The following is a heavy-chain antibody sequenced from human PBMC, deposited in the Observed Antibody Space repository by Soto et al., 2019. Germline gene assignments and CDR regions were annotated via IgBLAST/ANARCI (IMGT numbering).Heavy chain of an antibody. J-gene: IGHJ4*02. CDR1: GFTVSSNY. CDR2: IYSGGST. CDR3: ARGAAGTLPTCFDY. D-gene: IGHD6-13*01. V-gene: IGHV3-53*01. Sequence: EVQLVESGGGLIQPGGSLRLSCAASGFTVSSNYMSWVRQAPGKGLEWVSVIYSGGSTYYADSVKGRFTISRDNSKNTLYLQMNSRRAEDTAVYYCARGAAGTLPTCFDYWGQGTLVTVSS.